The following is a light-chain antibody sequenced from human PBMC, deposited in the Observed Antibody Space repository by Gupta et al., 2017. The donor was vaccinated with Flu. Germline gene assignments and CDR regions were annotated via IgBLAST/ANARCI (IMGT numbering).Light chain of an antibody. J-gene: IGKJ2*01. CDR3: KQGNNWPDT. V-gene: IGKV2-30*01. CDR1: QSLVFGDGNTY. CDR2: NVS. Sequence: VMMTQPTVSLPVSLGQPASISCRPSQSLVFGDGNTYLNWYQQRPGQSPRLLIYNVSNRDSGVPDRFSGSGSGTYFTLTISRVEAEDFGVYYCKQGNNWPDTFGRGTKVEIK.